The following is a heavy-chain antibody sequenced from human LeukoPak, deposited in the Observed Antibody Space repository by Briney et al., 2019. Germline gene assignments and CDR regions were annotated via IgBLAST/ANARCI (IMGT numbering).Heavy chain of an antibody. V-gene: IGHV3-11*01. Sequence: PGGSLRLSCAASGFTFSSSAMSWIRQAPGKGLEWVSYISSSGRIIYYADSVKGRFTISRDNAKNSLFLQMNSLRAEDTAVYYCASVHYYGMEVWGQGTTVTVSS. J-gene: IGHJ6*02. CDR3: ASVHYYGMEV. D-gene: IGHD2-8*01. CDR2: ISSSGRII. CDR1: GFTFSSSA.